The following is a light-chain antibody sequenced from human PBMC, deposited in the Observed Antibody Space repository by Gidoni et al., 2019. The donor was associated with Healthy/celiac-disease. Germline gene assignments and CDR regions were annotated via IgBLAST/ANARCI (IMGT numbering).Light chain of an antibody. V-gene: IGKV1-33*01. CDR2: DES. J-gene: IGKJ3*01. Sequence: DIQMTQSPSSLSASVGDRVTITCQASKDISNYLNWYQQKQGKAPKLLLYDESNLETGVPSRFSGSGSGTDFTFTISSLQPEDIATYYCQQYDNLPFTFGPGTKVDIK. CDR3: QQYDNLPFT. CDR1: KDISNY.